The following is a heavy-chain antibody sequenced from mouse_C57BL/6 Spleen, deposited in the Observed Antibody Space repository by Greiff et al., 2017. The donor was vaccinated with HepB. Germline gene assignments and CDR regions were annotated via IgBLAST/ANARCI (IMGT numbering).Heavy chain of an antibody. CDR3: ARSDGIYYFDY. CDR1: GYTFTSYW. Sequence: QVQLQQPGAELVMPGASVKLSCKASGYTFTSYWMHWVKQRPGQGLEWIGEIDPSDSYTNYNQKFKGKSTLTVDKSSNTAYLQLSSLTSEDTAVYYCARSDGIYYFDYWGQGTTLTVSS. V-gene: IGHV1-69*01. CDR2: IDPSDSYT. D-gene: IGHD2-1*01. J-gene: IGHJ2*01.